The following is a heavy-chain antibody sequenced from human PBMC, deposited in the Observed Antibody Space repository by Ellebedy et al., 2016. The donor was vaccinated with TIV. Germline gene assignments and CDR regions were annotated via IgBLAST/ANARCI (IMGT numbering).Heavy chain of an antibody. Sequence: GESLKISXAASGFTFSSYWMSWVRQAPGKGLEWVANIKQDGSEKYYVDSVKGRFTISRDNAKNSLYLQMNSLRAEDTAVYYCASGRPARRWGQGTLVTVSS. CDR1: GFTFSSYW. CDR2: IKQDGSEK. J-gene: IGHJ4*02. V-gene: IGHV3-7*05. CDR3: ASGRPARR.